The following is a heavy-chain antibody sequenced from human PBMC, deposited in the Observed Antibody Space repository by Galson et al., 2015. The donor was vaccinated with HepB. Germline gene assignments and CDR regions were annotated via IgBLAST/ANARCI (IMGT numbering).Heavy chain of an antibody. J-gene: IGHJ4*02. V-gene: IGHV1-18*04. CDR3: AREGEYLDSSGPSGAWETPLEY. CDR2: ISGYNRKT. D-gene: IGHD3-22*01. Sequence: QSGAEVKKPGASVKVSCKASGYTFIGYGISWVRQAPGQGLEWMGWISGYNRKTNYTQNLQGRVSMTIDTPSSTAYMELRSLRSDDTAVYYCAREGEYLDSSGPSGAWETPLEYWGQGTPVTVSS. CDR1: GYTFIGYG.